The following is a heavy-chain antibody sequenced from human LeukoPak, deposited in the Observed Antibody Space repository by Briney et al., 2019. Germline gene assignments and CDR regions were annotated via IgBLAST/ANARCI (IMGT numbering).Heavy chain of an antibody. D-gene: IGHD2-2*01. Sequence: GASVKVSCKASGYTFTGYYMHWVRQAPGQGLEWMGWINPNSGGTNYAQKFQGRVTMTRNTSISTAYMELSSLRSEDTAVYYCAVYCSSTSCYSWFDPWGQGTLVTVSS. CDR3: AVYCSSTSCYSWFDP. J-gene: IGHJ5*02. CDR2: INPNSGGT. V-gene: IGHV1-2*02. CDR1: GYTFTGYY.